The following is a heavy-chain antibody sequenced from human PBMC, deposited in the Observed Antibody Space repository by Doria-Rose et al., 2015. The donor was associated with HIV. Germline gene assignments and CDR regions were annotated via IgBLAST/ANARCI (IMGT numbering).Heavy chain of an antibody. D-gene: IGHD6-13*01. Sequence: QITLKESGPVMVKPTETLTLTCTVSGVSLSSPGMGVSWIRQPPGKTLEWLANIFSDDERSYKTSLKSRLNISRGTSKRQVVLTMTDMDPVDTATYYCARIKSSRWYHTYCSDFWGQATLFSFSA. J-gene: IGHJ4*02. V-gene: IGHV2-26*01. CDR3: ARIKSSRWYHTYCSDF. CDR2: IFSDDER. CDR1: GVSLSSPGMG.